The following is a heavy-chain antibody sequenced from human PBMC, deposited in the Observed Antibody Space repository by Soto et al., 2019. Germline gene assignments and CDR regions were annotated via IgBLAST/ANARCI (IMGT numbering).Heavy chain of an antibody. CDR1: GGSISSPTW. CDR3: ASLGTTVTSFDY. Sequence: SETLSLTCAVSGGSISSPTWWSWVRQPPGKGLEWIGESSHSGSTNYNPSLKSRATISLDKSKNRFSLKLSSVTAADTAVYYCASLGTTVTSFDYWGQGXLVTVYS. D-gene: IGHD4-4*01. J-gene: IGHJ4*02. CDR2: SSHSGST. V-gene: IGHV4-4*02.